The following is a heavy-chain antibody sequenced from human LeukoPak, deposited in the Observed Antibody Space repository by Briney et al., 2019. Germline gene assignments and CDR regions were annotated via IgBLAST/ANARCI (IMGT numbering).Heavy chain of an antibody. V-gene: IGHV3-33*08. CDR2: IWYDGSKK. CDR1: GFTFSSYF. J-gene: IGHJ1*01. Sequence: GGSLRLSCAASGFTFSSYFWMHWVRQAPGKGLEWVAAIWYDGSKKNYADSVKGRFTISRDNSKNTLNLQMTSLRAEDTAVYYCARVSEDYSSGWYEEYFQYWGQGTLVIVSS. CDR3: ARVSEDYSSGWYEEYFQY. D-gene: IGHD6-19*01.